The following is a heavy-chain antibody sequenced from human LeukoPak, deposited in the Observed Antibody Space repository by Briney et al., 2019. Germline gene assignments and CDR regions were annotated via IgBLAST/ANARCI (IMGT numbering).Heavy chain of an antibody. CDR2: ISYDGSNK. V-gene: IGHV3-30*18. Sequence: GGSLRLSCAASGFTFRSFGMNWVPKAPGKGLRWVPVISYDGSNKYYADSVKGRFTISRDNSKNTLYLQMNSLRAEDTAVYYCAKDSAIFGVVYGGTFDYWGQGTLVTVSS. D-gene: IGHD3-3*01. CDR1: GFTFRSFG. CDR3: AKDSAIFGVVYGGTFDY. J-gene: IGHJ4*02.